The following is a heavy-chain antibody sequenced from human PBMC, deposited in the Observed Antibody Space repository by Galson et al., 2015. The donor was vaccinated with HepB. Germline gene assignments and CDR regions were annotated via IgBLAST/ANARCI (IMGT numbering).Heavy chain of an antibody. J-gene: IGHJ4*02. CDR2: FDAEDVET. V-gene: IGHV1-24*01. CDR1: EYTFTQLA. D-gene: IGHD3-10*01. CDR3: AYGSGSYFLDN. Sequence: SVKVSCKVLEYTFTQLAMHWVRQAPGKGLEWMGGFDAEDVETKYADQFQGRLTISRDNSGKTLYLQMNSLRSDDTAIYYCAYGSGSYFLDNWGQGTLVTVSS.